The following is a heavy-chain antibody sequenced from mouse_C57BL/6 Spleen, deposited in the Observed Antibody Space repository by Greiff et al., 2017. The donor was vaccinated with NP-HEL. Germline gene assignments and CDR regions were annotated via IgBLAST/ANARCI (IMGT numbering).Heavy chain of an antibody. D-gene: IGHD1-1*01. CDR3: ARREIYYYGSGYGY. V-gene: IGHV1-55*01. Sequence: QVQLQQPGAELVKPGASVKMSCKASGYTFTSYWITWVKQRPGQGLEWIGDIYPGSGSTNYNEKFKGKATLTVDTSSSTAYMQLSSLTSEDSAVYYCARREIYYYGSGYGYWGQGTTLTVSS. J-gene: IGHJ2*01. CDR2: IYPGSGST. CDR1: GYTFTSYW.